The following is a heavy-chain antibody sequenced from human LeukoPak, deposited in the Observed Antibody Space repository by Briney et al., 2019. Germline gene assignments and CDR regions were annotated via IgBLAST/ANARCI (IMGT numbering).Heavy chain of an antibody. J-gene: IGHJ5*02. CDR1: GFTFSSYS. CDR2: INHSGST. Sequence: GSLRLSCAASGFTFSSYSMNWIRQPPGKGLEWIGEINHSGSTNYNPSLKSRVTISVDTSKNQFSLKLSSVTAADTAVYYCARHRRSSSWYWFDPWGQGTLVTVSS. CDR3: ARHRRSSSWYWFDP. V-gene: IGHV4-34*01. D-gene: IGHD6-13*01.